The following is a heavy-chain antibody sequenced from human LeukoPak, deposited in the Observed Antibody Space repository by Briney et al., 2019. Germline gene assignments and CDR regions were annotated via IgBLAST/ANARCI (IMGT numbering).Heavy chain of an antibody. D-gene: IGHD3-22*01. Sequence: SETLSLTCTVPGGSVYSDSYYWNWIRKSPGKGLEWLGFVYYSGRTKYNPSLKSRVTMSIDRSKNQVSLKLRSVTAADTAMYFCVREASTSYYDSSGYYRQTETFDVWGQGTMVTVSS. V-gene: IGHV4-61*01. CDR3: VREASTSYYDSSGYYRQTETFDV. CDR1: GGSVYSDSYY. J-gene: IGHJ3*01. CDR2: VYYSGRT.